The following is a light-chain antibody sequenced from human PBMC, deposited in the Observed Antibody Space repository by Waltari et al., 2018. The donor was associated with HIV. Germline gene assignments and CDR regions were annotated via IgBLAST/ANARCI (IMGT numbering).Light chain of an antibody. J-gene: IGLJ3*02. CDR1: SGSIASSY. Sequence: NFILTQPRSVSESPGKTVTISCTSSSGSIASSYVLWYQQRPGSAPTPVIYEDHRRPSGVPDRFSGSIDSSSNSASLTISGLKAVDEADYYCQSHHHSTWVFGGGTRLTVL. CDR3: QSHHHSTWV. CDR2: EDH. V-gene: IGLV6-57*02.